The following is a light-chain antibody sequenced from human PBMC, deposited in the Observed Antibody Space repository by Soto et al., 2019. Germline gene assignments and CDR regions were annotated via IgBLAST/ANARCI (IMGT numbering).Light chain of an antibody. V-gene: IGLV4-69*01. J-gene: IGLJ3*02. CDR1: SGHSSYA. Sequence: QSVLTQSPSASASLGASVKLTCTLSSGHSSYAIAWHQQQPEKGPRYLMKLNSDGSHSKGDGIPDRFSGSSSGAERYLTISRLQSEDEADYDCQTWGTGIWVFGGGTKVTVL. CDR3: QTWGTGIWV. CDR2: LNSDGSH.